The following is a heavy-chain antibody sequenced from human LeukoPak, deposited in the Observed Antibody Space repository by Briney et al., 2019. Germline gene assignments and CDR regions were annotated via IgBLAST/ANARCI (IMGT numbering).Heavy chain of an antibody. D-gene: IGHD1-26*01. CDR1: GFTFSSYA. V-gene: IGHV3-23*01. Sequence: GGSLRLSCAASGFTFSSYAMSWVRQAPGKGLEWVSGISGSGGSTYYADSVKGRFTISRDNAKSSLYLQMNSLRAEDTAVYYCAKDGVLGATALDYWGQGTLVTVSS. CDR2: ISGSGGST. J-gene: IGHJ4*02. CDR3: AKDGVLGATALDY.